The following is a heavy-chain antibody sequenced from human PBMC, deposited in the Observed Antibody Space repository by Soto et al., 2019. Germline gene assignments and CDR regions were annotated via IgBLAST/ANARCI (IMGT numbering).Heavy chain of an antibody. CDR3: AREVGQQLVGWFDP. J-gene: IGHJ5*02. D-gene: IGHD6-13*01. V-gene: IGHV3-11*06. CDR2: ISSSSSYT. CDR1: GFTFSDYY. Sequence: VGSLRLSCAAPGFTFSDYYMSWIRQAPGKGLEWVSYISSSSSYTNYADSVKGRFTISRDNAKNSLYLQMNSLRAEDTAVYYCAREVGQQLVGWFDPWGQGTLVTVSS.